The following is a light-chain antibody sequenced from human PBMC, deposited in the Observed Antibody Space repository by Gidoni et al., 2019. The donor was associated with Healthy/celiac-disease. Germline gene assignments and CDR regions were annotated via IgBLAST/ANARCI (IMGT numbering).Light chain of an antibody. V-gene: IGKV3-11*01. CDR2: DAS. CDR3: QRRSNWPLT. CDR1: QSVSIY. Sequence: IVFTHPPASLSLSPGERTTLSCRVSQSVSIYLACYQQKPGQAPMLLIYDASNKATGIPARFSGSGSGTDFTLTISSLEPEDVAVYCCQRRSNWPLTFGGGTKVEIK. J-gene: IGKJ4*02.